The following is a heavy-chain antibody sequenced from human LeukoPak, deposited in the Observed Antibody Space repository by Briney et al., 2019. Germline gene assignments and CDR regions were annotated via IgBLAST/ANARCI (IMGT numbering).Heavy chain of an antibody. CDR1: GYTFTSYG. Sequence: GASVKVSCKASGYTFTSYGISWVRQAPGQGLEWMGWISAYNGNTNYAQKLQGRVTMTTDTSTSTAYMELRSLRSDDTAVYYCARAAVVTAITWYYMDVWGKGTTVTISS. CDR2: ISAYNGNT. D-gene: IGHD2-21*02. V-gene: IGHV1-18*01. CDR3: ARAAVVTAITWYYMDV. J-gene: IGHJ6*03.